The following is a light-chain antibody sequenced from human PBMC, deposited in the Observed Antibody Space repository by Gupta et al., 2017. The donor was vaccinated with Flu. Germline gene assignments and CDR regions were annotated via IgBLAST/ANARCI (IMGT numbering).Light chain of an antibody. CDR1: QSVSSSY. J-gene: IGKJ1*01. Sequence: GTLSLSQGERATLSCRASQSVSSSYLAWYQQKPGQAPRLLIYGASSRATGIPDRFSGSGSGTDFTLTISRLEPEDFAVYYCQQYGSSPWTFGQGTKVEIK. CDR3: QQYGSSPWT. CDR2: GAS. V-gene: IGKV3-20*01.